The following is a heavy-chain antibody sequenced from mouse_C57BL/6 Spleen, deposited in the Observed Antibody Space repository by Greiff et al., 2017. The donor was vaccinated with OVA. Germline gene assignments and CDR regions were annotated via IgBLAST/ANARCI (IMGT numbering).Heavy chain of an antibody. Sequence: EVMLVESGGGLVKPGGSLKLSCAASGFTFSDYGMHWVRQAPEKGLEWVAYISSGSSTIYYADTVKGRFTISRDNSKNTLFLQMTSLRSEDTAMYYCARDYYGSSYGYFGVWGTGTTVTVSS. CDR2: ISSGSSTI. D-gene: IGHD1-1*01. CDR3: ARDYYGSSYGYFGV. J-gene: IGHJ1*03. V-gene: IGHV5-17*01. CDR1: GFTFSDYG.